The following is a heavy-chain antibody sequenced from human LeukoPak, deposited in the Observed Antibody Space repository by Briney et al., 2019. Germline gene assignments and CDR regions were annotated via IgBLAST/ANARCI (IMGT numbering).Heavy chain of an antibody. J-gene: IGHJ4*02. D-gene: IGHD6-19*01. CDR1: GFAFSTYW. V-gene: IGHV3-7*01. Sequence: GGSLRLSCAASGFAFSTYWMNWVRQAPGKGLEWVANIKPDGSEKFYLDSVKGRFTISRDNAKNTLYLQMNSLRAEDTAVYYCAKDMIAVAGTWRGYYFDYWGQGTLVTVSS. CDR2: IKPDGSEK. CDR3: AKDMIAVAGTWRGYYFDY.